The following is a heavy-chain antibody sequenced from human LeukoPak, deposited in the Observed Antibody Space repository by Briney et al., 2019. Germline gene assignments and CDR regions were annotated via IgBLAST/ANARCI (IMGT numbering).Heavy chain of an antibody. J-gene: IGHJ4*02. V-gene: IGHV3-23*01. D-gene: IGHD5-12*01. CDR3: AKGSWGSGYLPDLDY. Sequence: GGSLRLSCAASGFTFSSFGMCWVRQAPGKGLEWVSGISDSASSTHYADSVKGRFTISRDNSKNTLYLQMDSLRAEDTAVYYCAKGSWGSGYLPDLDYWGQGTLVTVSS. CDR1: GFTFSSFG. CDR2: ISDSASST.